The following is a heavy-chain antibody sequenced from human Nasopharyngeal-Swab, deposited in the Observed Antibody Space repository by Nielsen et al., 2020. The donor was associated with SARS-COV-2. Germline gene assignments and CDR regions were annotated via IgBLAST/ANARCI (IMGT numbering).Heavy chain of an antibody. V-gene: IGHV1-3*01. CDR1: GYTFTSYA. J-gene: IGHJ4*02. CDR2: INAGNGNT. D-gene: IGHD4-23*01. Sequence: ASVKVSSKASGYTFTSYAMHWVRQAPGQRLEWMGWINAGNGNTKYSQKFQGRVTITRDTSASTAYMELSSLRSEDTAVYYCARAKDGGKGFYFDYWGQGTLVTVSS. CDR3: ARAKDGGKGFYFDY.